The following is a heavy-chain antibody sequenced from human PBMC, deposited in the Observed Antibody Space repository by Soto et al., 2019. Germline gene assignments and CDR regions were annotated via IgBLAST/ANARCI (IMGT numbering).Heavy chain of an antibody. CDR2: IIPIFGTA. CDR3: ARDVRLYCSSTSCRNWFDP. Sequence: QVQLVQSGAEVKKPGSSVKVSCKASGGTFSSYAISWVRQAPGQGLEWMGGIIPIFGTANYAQKFQGRVTITADKSTSTAYMELSSLRYEDTAVYYCARDVRLYCSSTSCRNWFDPWGQGTLVTVSS. V-gene: IGHV1-69*06. D-gene: IGHD2-2*01. J-gene: IGHJ5*02. CDR1: GGTFSSYA.